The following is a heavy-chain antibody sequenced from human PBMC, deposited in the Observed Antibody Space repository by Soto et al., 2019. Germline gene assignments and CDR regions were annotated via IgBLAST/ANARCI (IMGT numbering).Heavy chain of an antibody. Sequence: GASVKVSCKTSGYTFSTYDINWVRQAPGQGLEWMGWMNPNTGDTGYAQKFLGRLTMTRDSSIRTVYMELSSLSSEDTAVYYCARVIYYGSGSYQDFFCFYALGVWSQGTTVTVSS. CDR2: MNPNTGDT. CDR3: ARVIYYGSGSYQDFFCFYALGV. D-gene: IGHD3-10*01. V-gene: IGHV1-8*01. CDR1: GYTFSTYD. J-gene: IGHJ6*02.